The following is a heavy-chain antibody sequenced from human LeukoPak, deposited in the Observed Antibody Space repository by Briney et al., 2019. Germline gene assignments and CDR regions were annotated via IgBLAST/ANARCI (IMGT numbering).Heavy chain of an antibody. Sequence: AGGSLRLSCTASGFTFSNYAMSWVRQAPGKGLEWVSTISGSDGSTYYADSVKGRFTISRDNSKNTLYLQMNSLRVEDTAIYYCAKDDGSGSYDYWGQGTLVTVSS. J-gene: IGHJ4*02. V-gene: IGHV3-23*01. CDR3: AKDDGSGSYDY. CDR2: ISGSDGST. CDR1: GFTFSNYA. D-gene: IGHD3-10*01.